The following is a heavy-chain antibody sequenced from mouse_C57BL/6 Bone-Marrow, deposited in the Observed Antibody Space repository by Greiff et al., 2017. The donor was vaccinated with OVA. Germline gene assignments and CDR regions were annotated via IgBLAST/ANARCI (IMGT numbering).Heavy chain of an antibody. Sequence: QVQLQQPGAELVKPGASVKMSCKASGYTFNSYWITWVKQRPGQGLEWIGDIYPGSGSTNYTEKLKSKATLTVDTSSSTAYMQLSSLTSEDSAVYYFARRLYFDVWGTGTTVTVAS. V-gene: IGHV1-55*01. J-gene: IGHJ1*03. CDR3: ARRLYFDV. CDR1: GYTFNSYW. CDR2: IYPGSGST.